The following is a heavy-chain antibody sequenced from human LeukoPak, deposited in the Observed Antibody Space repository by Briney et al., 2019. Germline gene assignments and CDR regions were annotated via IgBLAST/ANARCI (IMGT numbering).Heavy chain of an antibody. CDR2: TNSGSGNT. CDR1: GYNFPDFA. CDR3: ARAPSGYYALDV. V-gene: IGHV1-3*01. J-gene: IGHJ4*02. Sequence: ASVKISCKTSGYNFPDFAVEWVRQAPGQRLEWMGWTNSGSGNTRYSHKFQDRVTITTDRSASMAYMELSSLTIDDTAIYYCARAPSGYYALDVWGQGTLVTVSS. D-gene: IGHD3-22*01.